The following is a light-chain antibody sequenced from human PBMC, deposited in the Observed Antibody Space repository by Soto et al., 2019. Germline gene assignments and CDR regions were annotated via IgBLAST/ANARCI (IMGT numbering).Light chain of an antibody. CDR3: ATWDDSFNGWV. Sequence: QSVLTQPPSASGTPGQRVTISCSGSSSNIGRNAVTWYQQLPGTAPKVFVYSNDQRPSAVPDRFSGSKSGTSALAISGLQSEDEADYYCATWDDSFNGWVFGGGTQLTVL. V-gene: IGLV1-44*01. CDR2: SND. CDR1: SSNIGRNA. J-gene: IGLJ3*02.